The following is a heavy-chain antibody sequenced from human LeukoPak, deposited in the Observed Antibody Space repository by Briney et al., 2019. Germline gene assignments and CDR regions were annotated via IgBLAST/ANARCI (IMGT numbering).Heavy chain of an antibody. CDR2: IYPGDSDT. CDR3: ARRAPDYDFWSGYYATPGALDV. D-gene: IGHD3-3*01. J-gene: IGHJ6*04. V-gene: IGHV5-51*01. Sequence: GESLKISCKGSGYSFTSYCIGWVRQMPGKGLEWMGIIYPGDSDTRYSPSFQGQVTISADKSISTAYLQWSSLKASDTAMYYCARRAPDYDFWSGYYATPGALDVWGKGTTVTVSS. CDR1: GYSFTSYC.